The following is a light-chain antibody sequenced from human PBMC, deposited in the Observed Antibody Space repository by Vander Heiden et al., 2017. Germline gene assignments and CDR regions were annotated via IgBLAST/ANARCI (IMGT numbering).Light chain of an antibody. V-gene: IGLV1-47*01. J-gene: IGLJ3*02. CDR3: AAWDDSLSVWV. CDR2: RNN. CDR1: SSNIGSNY. Sequence: QSVLTQPPSASGTPGQRVTISCSGSSSNIGSNYVYWYQQLPGTAPKLLIYRNNQRPSGVPDRFSGSKSSTSASLAISGLRSEDEADYYCAAWDDSLSVWVFGGGTKLTVL.